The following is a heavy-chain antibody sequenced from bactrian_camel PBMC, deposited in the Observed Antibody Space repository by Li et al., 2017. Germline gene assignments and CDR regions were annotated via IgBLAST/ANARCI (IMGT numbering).Heavy chain of an antibody. CDR2: INSGGGST. CDR1: GFTFRTYA. V-gene: IGHV3S31*01. J-gene: IGHJ4*01. D-gene: IGHD1*01. CDR3: AADVDLATHYCSPFRDY. Sequence: VQLVESGGDLVQPGGSLRLSCAGSGFTFRTYAMAWVRQAPGKGLEWASAINSGGGSTYYADSVKGRFTISRDNAKNTLYLQMNSLKPEDTAMYYCAADVDLATHYCSPFRDYWGQGTQVTVS.